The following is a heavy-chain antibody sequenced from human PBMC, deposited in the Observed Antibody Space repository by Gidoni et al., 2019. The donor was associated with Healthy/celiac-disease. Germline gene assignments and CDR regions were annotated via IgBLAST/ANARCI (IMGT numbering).Heavy chain of an antibody. Sequence: QVQLQESGPGLGKPSETLSLTCTAAGGTISSYYWSWIRQPPGKGLEWIGYIYYSGSTNYNPSLKSRVTISVDTSKNQFSLKLSSVTAADTAGYYCARDQGGCGWYRYWGQGTLVTVSS. D-gene: IGHD6-19*01. J-gene: IGHJ4*02. CDR1: GGTISSYY. CDR2: IYYSGST. CDR3: ARDQGGCGWYRY. V-gene: IGHV4-59*01.